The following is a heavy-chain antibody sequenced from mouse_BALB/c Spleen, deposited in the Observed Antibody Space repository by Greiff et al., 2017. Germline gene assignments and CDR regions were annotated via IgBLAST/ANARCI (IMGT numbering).Heavy chain of an antibody. D-gene: IGHD2-1*01. CDR1: GYTFTSYY. J-gene: IGHJ3*01. CDR3: TRTFYYGSPPFAY. V-gene: IGHV1S81*02. CDR2: INPSNGGT. Sequence: VQLQQSGAELVKPGASVKLSCKASGYTFTSYYMYWVKQRPGQGLEWIGGINPSNGGTNFNEKFKSKATLTVDKSSSTAYMQLSSLTSEDSAVYYCTRTFYYGSPPFAYWGQGTLVTVSA.